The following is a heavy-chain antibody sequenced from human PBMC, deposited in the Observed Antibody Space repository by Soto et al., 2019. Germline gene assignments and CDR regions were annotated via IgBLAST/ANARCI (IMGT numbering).Heavy chain of an antibody. D-gene: IGHD1-20*01. V-gene: IGHV3-23*01. CDR3: ARDGFLYNWNDRSWFDP. J-gene: IGHJ5*02. CDR1: GFTFSSFA. CDR2: ITPSGDAT. Sequence: GSLRLSCAASGFTFSSFAMSWVRQLPGKGLEWVSGITPSGDATYYADSMRGRFTISRDNSKNTLYLQMNSLRAEDTAVYYCARDGFLYNWNDRSWFDPWGQGTLVTVSS.